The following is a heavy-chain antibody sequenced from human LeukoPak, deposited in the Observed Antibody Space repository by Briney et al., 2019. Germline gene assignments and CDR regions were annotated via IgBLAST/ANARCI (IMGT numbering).Heavy chain of an antibody. CDR2: IYYRGST. CDR1: GGSISDYY. CDR3: ARTMVRGVGGYYYYYYGMDV. J-gene: IGHJ6*02. D-gene: IGHD3-10*01. V-gene: IGHV4-59*08. Sequence: PSETLSLTCTVSGGSISDYYWSWTRQPPGKGPEWIGYIYYRGSTNYNPSLKSRVSMSIDTSKNQFSLKLSSVTAADTAVYYCARTMVRGVGGYYYYYYGMDVWGQGTTVTVSS.